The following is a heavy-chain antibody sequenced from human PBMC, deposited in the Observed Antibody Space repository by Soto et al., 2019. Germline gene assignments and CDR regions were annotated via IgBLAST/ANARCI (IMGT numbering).Heavy chain of an antibody. J-gene: IGHJ4*02. CDR1: GDSISTYY. D-gene: IGHD2-21*01. Sequence: QVQLQESGPGLVKHSETLSLTCTVSGDSISTYYWNWIRQPLGKGLEWIGYTYYIGRTNYNPSLKSRVTIALDTSRNQISLNLNSVTAADTAIYYCARDVVGLTHFDYWGQGILVTVSS. CDR2: TYYIGRT. V-gene: IGHV4-59*13. CDR3: ARDVVGLTHFDY.